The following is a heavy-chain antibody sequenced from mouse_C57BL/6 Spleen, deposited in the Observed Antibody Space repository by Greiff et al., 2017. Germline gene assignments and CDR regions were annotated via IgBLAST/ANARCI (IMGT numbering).Heavy chain of an antibody. D-gene: IGHD1-1*01. CDR3: ARDSITTVVAVAMDY. V-gene: IGHV1-64*01. Sequence: VQLQQPGAELVKPGASVKLSCKASGYTFTSYWMHWVKQRPGQGLEWIGMIHPNSGSTNYNEKFKSKATLTVDKSSSTAYMQLSSLTSEDSAVYYCARDSITTVVAVAMDYWGQGTSVTVSS. CDR1: GYTFTSYW. CDR2: IHPNSGST. J-gene: IGHJ4*01.